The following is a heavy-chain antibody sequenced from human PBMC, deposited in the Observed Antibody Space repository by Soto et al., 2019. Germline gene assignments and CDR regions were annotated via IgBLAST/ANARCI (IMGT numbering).Heavy chain of an antibody. D-gene: IGHD7-27*01. CDR1: GFIFSSFG. J-gene: IGHJ4*02. Sequence: LRLSCAASGFIFSSFGMHWVRQAPGKGLEWVAHIWYDGSNTYYADSVKGRFTISRDNSRNTVYLQMNSLRAEDTAVYHCVRDLLGSGGHFDYWGQGTPVTVSS. CDR3: VRDLLGSGGHFDY. CDR2: IWYDGSNT. V-gene: IGHV3-33*01.